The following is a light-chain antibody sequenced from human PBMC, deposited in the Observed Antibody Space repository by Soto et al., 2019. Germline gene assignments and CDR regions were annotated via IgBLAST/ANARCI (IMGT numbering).Light chain of an antibody. J-gene: IGKJ2*01. CDR2: AAS. CDR3: QQGDSAPFT. CDR1: QSTRNN. Sequence: DIQMTQSPSSLSASVGDRVPITCRASQSTRNNLNWYQQNPGKAPNLLIYAASSLPSGVPSRFSGSGSGTDFTLTISSLQPEDFATYYCQQGDSAPFTFGQGTKLEIK. V-gene: IGKV1-39*01.